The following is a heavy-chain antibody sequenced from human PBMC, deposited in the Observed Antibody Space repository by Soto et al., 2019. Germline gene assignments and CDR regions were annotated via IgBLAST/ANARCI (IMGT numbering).Heavy chain of an antibody. J-gene: IGHJ4*02. CDR3: AKTGSCWYFDY. V-gene: IGHV3-30*18. Sequence: QVQLVESGGGVVQPGRSLRLSCAASGFIFISYGMHWVRQSPGKGLEWVALISYDGTNKYYADSMKGRFTISRDNSKNMVYLQMNSLRAEDTAVYYCAKTGSCWYFDYWGQGTLVTVSS. CDR1: GFIFISYG. D-gene: IGHD6-19*01. CDR2: ISYDGTNK.